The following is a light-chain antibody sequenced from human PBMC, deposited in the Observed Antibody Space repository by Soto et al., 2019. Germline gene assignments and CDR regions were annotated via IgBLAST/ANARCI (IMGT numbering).Light chain of an antibody. CDR3: QQYNKWPPIT. V-gene: IGKV3-15*01. Sequence: EVVLTQSPATLSVSPGERATLSCRASQSVSIKLAWYQQKPGQAPRLLIYDTSTRATGIPARFSGSGSGTEFTLTISILQSEDFAIYYCQQYNKWPPITFGQGTRLEIK. CDR2: DTS. J-gene: IGKJ5*01. CDR1: QSVSIK.